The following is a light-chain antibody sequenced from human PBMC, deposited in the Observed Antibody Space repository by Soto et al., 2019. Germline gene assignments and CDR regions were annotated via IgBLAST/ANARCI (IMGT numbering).Light chain of an antibody. Sequence: DIQITQSPSSLSASVGDRVTITCRASQSINSYLNWYQQKPGKAPKFLSYAASSLQSGVPSRFSGSGSGTDFTLTISSLQSEDCATYYCQQSYSSPWTFGQVTKVEL. CDR2: AAS. J-gene: IGKJ1*01. CDR1: QSINSY. V-gene: IGKV1-39*01. CDR3: QQSYSSPWT.